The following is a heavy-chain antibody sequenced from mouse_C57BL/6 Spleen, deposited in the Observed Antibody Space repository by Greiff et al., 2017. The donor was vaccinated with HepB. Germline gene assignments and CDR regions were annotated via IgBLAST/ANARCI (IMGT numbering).Heavy chain of an antibody. CDR1: GYTFTSYD. V-gene: IGHV1-85*01. Sequence: VQLQQSGPELVKPGASVKLSCKASGYTFTSYDINWVKQRPGQGLEWIGWIYPSDGSTKYNAKFKGKATLPVATSSRTAYMELHSLTSEDSAVYFCARSGASSGDDDYAMDDWGQGTSVTVSS. CDR2: IYPSDGST. D-gene: IGHD3-2*02. J-gene: IGHJ4*01. CDR3: ARSGASSGDDDYAMDD.